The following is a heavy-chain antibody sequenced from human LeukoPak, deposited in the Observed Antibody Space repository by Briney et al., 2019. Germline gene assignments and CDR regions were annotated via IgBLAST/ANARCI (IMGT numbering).Heavy chain of an antibody. CDR3: ARARNGFYMDV. V-gene: IGHV4-34*01. Sequence: SETLSLTCAVYGGSFSGYYWSWIRQPPGKGLEWIGEINHSGSTNYNPSLKSRVTISVDTSKNQFSLKLSSVTAADTAVYYCARARNGFYMDVWGKGTTVTVSS. J-gene: IGHJ6*03. CDR2: INHSGST. CDR1: GGSFSGYY.